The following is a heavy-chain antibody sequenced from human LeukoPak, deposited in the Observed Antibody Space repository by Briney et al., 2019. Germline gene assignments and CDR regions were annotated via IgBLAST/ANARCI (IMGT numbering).Heavy chain of an antibody. CDR2: IYYSGST. D-gene: IGHD6-6*01. Sequence: SETLSLTCTVSGGSISSYYWSWIRQPPGKGLEWIGYIYYSGSTNYNPSLKCRVTISVDTSKNQFSLKLSSVTAADTAVYYCARDGGIAARAGAFDIWGQGTMVTVSS. V-gene: IGHV4-59*01. CDR3: ARDGGIAARAGAFDI. CDR1: GGSISSYY. J-gene: IGHJ3*02.